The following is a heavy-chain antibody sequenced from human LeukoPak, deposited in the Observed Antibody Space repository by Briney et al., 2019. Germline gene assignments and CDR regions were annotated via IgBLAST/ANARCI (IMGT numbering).Heavy chain of an antibody. J-gene: IGHJ6*02. Sequence: SETLSLTCTVSGGSISSSSYYWGWIRQPPGKGLEWIGSIYYSGSTYYNPSLKSRVTISVDTSKNQFSLKLNSVTAADTAVYYCARVSRNQLLYYYYGMDVWGQGTTVTVSS. CDR3: ARVSRNQLLYYYYGMDV. V-gene: IGHV4-39*01. D-gene: IGHD2-2*01. CDR1: GGSISSSSYY. CDR2: IYYSGST.